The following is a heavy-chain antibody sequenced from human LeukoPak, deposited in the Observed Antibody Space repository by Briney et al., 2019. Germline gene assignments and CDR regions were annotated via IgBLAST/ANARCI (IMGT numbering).Heavy chain of an antibody. D-gene: IGHD3-22*01. Sequence: SETLSLTCTVSGGSISSYYWSWIRQPPGRGLEWIGYIYYSGSTNYNPSLKSRVTISIDTSKKQFSLKLSSVTAADTAVYYCARYYYYDSSGYYYDYWGQGTLVTVSS. J-gene: IGHJ4*02. CDR3: ARYYYYDSSGYYYDY. CDR2: IYYSGST. CDR1: GGSISSYY. V-gene: IGHV4-59*08.